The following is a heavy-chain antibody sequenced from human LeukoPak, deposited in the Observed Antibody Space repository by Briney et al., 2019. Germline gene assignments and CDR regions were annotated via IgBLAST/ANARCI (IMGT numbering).Heavy chain of an antibody. D-gene: IGHD5-12*01. CDR2: IYYSGST. J-gene: IGHJ6*02. V-gene: IGHV4-39*01. CDR1: GGSISSSSYY. CDR3: ARWIVGMDV. Sequence: SETLSLTCTVSGGSISSSSYYWGWIRQPPGKGLEWIGSIYYSGSTYYNPSLKSRVTISVDTSKNQFSLKLSSVTAADTAVYYCARWIVGMDVWGQGTTVTVSS.